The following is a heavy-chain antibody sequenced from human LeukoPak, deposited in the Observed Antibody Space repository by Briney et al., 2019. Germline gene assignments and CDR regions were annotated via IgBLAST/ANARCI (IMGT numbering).Heavy chain of an antibody. J-gene: IGHJ6*02. CDR1: GGTFSIYA. D-gene: IGHD5-18*01. V-gene: IGHV1-69*13. CDR2: IIPIFGTA. CDR3: ARSDTAMVLNYYYYGMDV. Sequence: ASVNVSCKASGGTFSIYAISWVRQAPGQGLEWMGGIIPIFGTANYAQKFQGRVTITADESTSTAYMELSSLRSEDTAVYYCARSDTAMVLNYYYYGMDVWGQGTTVTVSS.